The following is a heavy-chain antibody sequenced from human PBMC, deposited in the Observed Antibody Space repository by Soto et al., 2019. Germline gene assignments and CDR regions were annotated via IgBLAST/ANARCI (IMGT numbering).Heavy chain of an antibody. Sequence: VQLVESGGGAVQPGESLRLSCVASGFDFTYYAMHWVRRAPGKGLESVAVMSSDGSKIHHTDSVKGRFTISRDNSKNTLYLQMNSLRKEDTAVYFCAKDEGVGGTLGLFDYWGQGTLVSVSS. CDR3: AKDEGVGGTLGLFDY. CDR1: GFDFTYYA. V-gene: IGHV3-30*18. D-gene: IGHD1-26*01. J-gene: IGHJ4*02. CDR2: MSSDGSKI.